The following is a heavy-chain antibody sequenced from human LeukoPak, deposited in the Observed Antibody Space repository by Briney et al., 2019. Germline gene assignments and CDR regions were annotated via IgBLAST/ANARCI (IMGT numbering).Heavy chain of an antibody. CDR3: ARASSGYDALDI. CDR1: GFIFSNYG. V-gene: IGHV3-33*01. J-gene: IGHJ3*02. D-gene: IGHD3-22*01. Sequence: GALRLSCAPSGFIFSNYGMHWVRQAPGKGLEWVTVIGYDGSNKYYGDSVKGRFTISRDNSKNTLYLQMDSLRAEDTAVYYCARASSGYDALDIWGQGTMVTVSS. CDR2: IGYDGSNK.